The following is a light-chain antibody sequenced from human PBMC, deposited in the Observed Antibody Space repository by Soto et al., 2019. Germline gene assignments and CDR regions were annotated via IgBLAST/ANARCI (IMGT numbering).Light chain of an antibody. CDR3: QQYGSSPWT. Sequence: EIVLTQSPGTLSLSPGERATLSCRASQSVRSNYLAWYRQTPGQAPRLLIYGASNRATGIPDRFSGSGSGTDFTLIISRLEPEDFALYYSQQYGSSPWTFGQGTKVEIK. CDR1: QSVRSNY. CDR2: GAS. J-gene: IGKJ1*01. V-gene: IGKV3-20*01.